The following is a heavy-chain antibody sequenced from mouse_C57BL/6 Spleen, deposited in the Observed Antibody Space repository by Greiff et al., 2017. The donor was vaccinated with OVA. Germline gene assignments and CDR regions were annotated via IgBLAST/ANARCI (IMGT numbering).Heavy chain of an antibody. CDR3: TRFLLDYGDYFDY. Sequence: EVQLQQSGTVLARPGASVKMSCKTSGYTFTSYWMHWVKQRPGQGLEWIGAIYPGNSDTSYNQKFKGKAKLTAVTSASTAYMELSSLTNEDSAVYYCTRFLLDYGDYFDYWGQGTTLTVSS. V-gene: IGHV1-5*01. CDR1: GYTFTSYW. D-gene: IGHD1-1*02. CDR2: IYPGNSDT. J-gene: IGHJ2*01.